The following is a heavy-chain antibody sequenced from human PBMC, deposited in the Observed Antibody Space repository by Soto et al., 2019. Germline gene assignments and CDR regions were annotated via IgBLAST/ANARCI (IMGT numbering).Heavy chain of an antibody. Sequence: GGSLRLSCAASGFPFSGYYMSWVRQAPGKGLEWVSAISVSVGSTHYSESVKGRFIISRDNSKKNLSLQMNSLRPEDTAVYYCAKVVAMARLVCGCDIWGEGTKVNVSS. D-gene: IGHD2-21*01. J-gene: IGHJ3*02. CDR1: GFPFSGYY. CDR3: AKVVAMARLVCGCDI. V-gene: IGHV3-23*01. CDR2: ISVSVGST.